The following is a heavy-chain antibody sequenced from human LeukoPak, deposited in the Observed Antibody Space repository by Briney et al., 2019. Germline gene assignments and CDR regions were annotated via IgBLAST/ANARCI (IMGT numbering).Heavy chain of an antibody. CDR1: GFTFDDYA. V-gene: IGHV3-9*03. CDR2: ISWNSGSI. J-gene: IGHJ4*02. CDR3: AKPKGRFGELEAGFDY. Sequence: GGSLRLSCAASGFTFDDYAMHWVRRAPGKGLEWVSGISWNSGSIGYADSVKGRLTISRDNAKNSLYLQMNSLRAEDMALYYCAKPKGRFGELEAGFDYWGQGTLVTVSS. D-gene: IGHD3-10*01.